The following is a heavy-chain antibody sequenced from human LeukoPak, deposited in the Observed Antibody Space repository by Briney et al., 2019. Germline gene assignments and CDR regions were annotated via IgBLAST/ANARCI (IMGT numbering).Heavy chain of an antibody. D-gene: IGHD2-15*01. V-gene: IGHV3-48*02. CDR1: GFTFSTYS. CDR2: ISSSDRTI. CDR3: ASAGHCSGGNCYHILDI. J-gene: IGHJ3*02. Sequence: GGSLRLSCAASGFTFSTYSMNWVRQAPGKGLEWVSYISSSDRTINYADSLKGRFTISRDNAKNSLYLQMNSLRDEDTAVYYCASAGHCSGGNCYHILDIWGQGTMVTVSS.